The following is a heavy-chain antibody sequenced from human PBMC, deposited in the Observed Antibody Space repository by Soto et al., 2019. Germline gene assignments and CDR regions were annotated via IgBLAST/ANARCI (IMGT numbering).Heavy chain of an antibody. CDR3: ARDMAAAGP. V-gene: IGHV3-72*01. D-gene: IGHD6-13*01. CDR2: SRHKPESYTT. J-gene: IGHJ5*02. CDR1: GFIFSDYQ. Sequence: GGSLRLSCAVSGFIFSDYQMDWVRQAPGKGLEWVGRSRHKPESYTTEYAASVKGRFTISRDESKNSLYLQMNSLRIDDTAVYYCARDMAAAGPWGQGTLVTVSS.